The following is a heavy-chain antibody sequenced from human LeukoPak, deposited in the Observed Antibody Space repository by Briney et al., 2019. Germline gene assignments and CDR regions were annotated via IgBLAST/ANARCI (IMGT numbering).Heavy chain of an antibody. CDR2: ISWNSGSI. V-gene: IGHV3-9*01. J-gene: IGHJ4*02. D-gene: IGHD7-27*01. Sequence: GGSLRLSCAASGFTFDDYAMHWVRQAPGKGLEWVSGISWNSGSIGYADSVKGRFTISRDNAKNSLYLQMNSLRAEDTALYYCAKWGSEVHWGQGTLVTVSS. CDR3: AKWGSEVH. CDR1: GFTFDDYA.